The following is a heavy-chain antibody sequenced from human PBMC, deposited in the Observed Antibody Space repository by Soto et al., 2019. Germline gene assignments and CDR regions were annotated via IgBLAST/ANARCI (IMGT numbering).Heavy chain of an antibody. Sequence: GGSLRLSCAASGFSFGSYAMSWVRQAPGKGLEWVSTISGSGRATYYADSVKGRFTISRDNSKNSLYLQMNSLRTEDTAMYYCAKDILSTVGWRSNGMDVWRQGTTVTVSS. V-gene: IGHV3-43*02. J-gene: IGHJ6*02. D-gene: IGHD4-17*01. CDR3: AKDILSTVGWRSNGMDV. CDR1: GFSFGSYA. CDR2: ISGSGRAT.